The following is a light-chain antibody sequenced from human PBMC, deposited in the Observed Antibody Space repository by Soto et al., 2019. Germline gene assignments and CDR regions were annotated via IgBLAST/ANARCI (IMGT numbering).Light chain of an antibody. CDR2: AAS. CDR1: QSIASY. V-gene: IGKV1-39*01. Sequence: DIQLTQSPYSLYAFVGDTVTITCRTSQSIASYLNWYQQKPGKAPKFLIYAASTLQSGVPSRFSGSGSGTDFTLTISSLQPEDFATYFCQQSYSTPITFGQGTRLEI. CDR3: QQSYSTPIT. J-gene: IGKJ5*01.